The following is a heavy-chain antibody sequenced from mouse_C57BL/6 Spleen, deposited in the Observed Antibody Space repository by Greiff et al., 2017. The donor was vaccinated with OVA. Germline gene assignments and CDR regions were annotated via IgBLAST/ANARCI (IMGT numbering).Heavy chain of an antibody. J-gene: IGHJ3*01. Sequence: DVQLQESGPGMVKPSQSLSLTCTVTGYSITSGYDWHWIRHFPGNKLEWMGYISYSGSTNYNPSLKSRISITHDTSKNHFFLKLNSVTTEDTATYYCARNYGSSLFAYWGQGTLVTVSA. V-gene: IGHV3-1*01. D-gene: IGHD1-1*01. CDR2: ISYSGST. CDR3: ARNYGSSLFAY. CDR1: GYSITSGYD.